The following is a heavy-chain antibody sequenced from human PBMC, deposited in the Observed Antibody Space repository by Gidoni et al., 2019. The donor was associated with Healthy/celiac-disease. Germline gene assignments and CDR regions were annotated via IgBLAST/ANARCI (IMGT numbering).Heavy chain of an antibody. CDR1: GFTFRSYS. J-gene: IGHJ5*02. Sequence: EVQLVESGGGLVKPGGSLRLSCAASGFTFRSYSMNWVRQAPGKGLEWVSSISSSSSYIYYADSVKGRFTISRDNAKNSLYLQMNSLRAEDTAVYYCARDHIAAAVYWFDPWGQGTLVTVSS. D-gene: IGHD6-13*01. CDR2: ISSSSSYI. V-gene: IGHV3-21*01. CDR3: ARDHIAAAVYWFDP.